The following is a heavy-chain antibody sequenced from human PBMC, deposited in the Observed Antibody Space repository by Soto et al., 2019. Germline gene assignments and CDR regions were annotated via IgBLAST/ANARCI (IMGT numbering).Heavy chain of an antibody. Sequence: GGSLRLSCTTSGFSFASFAMTWVRQAPGKGLEWVATVSGSDGKTYYADSVKGRFSISRDTSRNTLYLQMNSLRADDTAIYYCAKWSYLDYWGQGTRVTVSS. D-gene: IGHD3-3*01. V-gene: IGHV3-23*01. CDR1: GFSFASFA. CDR3: AKWSYLDY. CDR2: VSGSDGKT. J-gene: IGHJ4*02.